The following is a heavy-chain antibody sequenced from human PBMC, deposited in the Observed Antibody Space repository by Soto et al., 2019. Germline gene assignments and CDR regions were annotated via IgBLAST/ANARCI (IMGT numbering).Heavy chain of an antibody. J-gene: IGHJ6*02. D-gene: IGHD3-9*01. V-gene: IGHV1-58*01. CDR1: GCTFTSSA. CDR3: AAQGTYYDILTGHRDYYYGMDV. Sequence: SVKVSCKASGCTFTSSAVQWVRQARGQRLEWIGWIVVGSGNTNYAQKFQERVTITRDMSTSTAYMELSSLRSEDTAVYYCAAQGTYYDILTGHRDYYYGMDVWGQGTTVTVS. CDR2: IVVGSGNT.